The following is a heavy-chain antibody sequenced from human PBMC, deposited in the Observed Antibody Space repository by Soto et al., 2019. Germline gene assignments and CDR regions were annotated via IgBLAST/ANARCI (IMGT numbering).Heavy chain of an antibody. Sequence: VGSLRLSCAASGFTFSSYAMTWVRQAPGKGLEWVSVISGSGGSTYYADSVKGRFTISRDNSKNTLYLQMNSLRAEDTAIYYCAKENTIFGVVIEGSHYYYGLDVWGQGTTLTVSS. D-gene: IGHD3-3*01. CDR1: GFTFSSYA. J-gene: IGHJ6*02. CDR3: AKENTIFGVVIEGSHYYYGLDV. CDR2: ISGSGGST. V-gene: IGHV3-23*01.